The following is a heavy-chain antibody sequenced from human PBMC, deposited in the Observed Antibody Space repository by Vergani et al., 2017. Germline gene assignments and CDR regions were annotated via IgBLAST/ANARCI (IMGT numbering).Heavy chain of an antibody. V-gene: IGHV3-74*03. CDR2: IKSDGSIT. Sequence: DVHLVESGGGFFQPGGSLRLSCSASGFSFNSYWMHWVRQVPGKGLLWVSRIKSDGSITAYADSVKGRFTISRDNAQNTLYLQMNSLRVEDTGVYYCARARCIEDSYRSNWLDSWGQGTLVTVSS. D-gene: IGHD3-10*01. J-gene: IGHJ5*01. CDR1: GFSFNSYW. CDR3: ARARCIEDSYRSNWLDS.